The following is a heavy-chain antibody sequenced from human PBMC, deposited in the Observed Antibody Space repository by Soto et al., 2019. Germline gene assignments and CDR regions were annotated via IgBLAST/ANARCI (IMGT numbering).Heavy chain of an antibody. Sequence: QVQLQESGPGLVKPSQTLSLTCTVSGGSISSGGYYWSWIRQHPGKGLEWTGYIYYSGSTYYNPSLKSRVTISVDTSKNQFSLKLSSVTAADTAVYYCARDRDSSGYPDAFDIWGQGTMVTVSS. CDR3: ARDRDSSGYPDAFDI. CDR1: GGSISSGGYY. J-gene: IGHJ3*02. D-gene: IGHD3-22*01. CDR2: IYYSGST. V-gene: IGHV4-31*03.